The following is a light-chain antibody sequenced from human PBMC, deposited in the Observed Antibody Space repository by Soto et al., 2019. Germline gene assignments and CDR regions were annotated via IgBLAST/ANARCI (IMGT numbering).Light chain of an antibody. V-gene: IGKV3-15*01. CDR2: GAS. CDR3: QQYNSWPPIT. J-gene: IGKJ5*01. Sequence: VVRQSPTTLSVSPGEGATLSCRASQSVSSSLAWYQQKPGQAPRLLIYGASTRATGIPDRFSGSGSGTEFTLTISSLQSEDFAVYYCQQYNSWPPITFGQGTRLEI. CDR1: QSVSSS.